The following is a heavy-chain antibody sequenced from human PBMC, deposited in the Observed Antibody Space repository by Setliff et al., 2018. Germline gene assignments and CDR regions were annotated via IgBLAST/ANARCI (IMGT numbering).Heavy chain of an antibody. CDR3: ARGGYSRGPPVYYFDY. D-gene: IGHD5-12*01. Sequence: SETLSPTCAVYGGSFSGYYWSWIRQPPGKGLEWIGEINHSGSTNYNPSLKSRVTISVDTSKNQFSLKLSSVTAADTAVYYCARGGYSRGPPVYYFDYWGQGTLVTVSS. CDR2: INHSGST. V-gene: IGHV4-34*01. CDR1: GGSFSGYY. J-gene: IGHJ4*02.